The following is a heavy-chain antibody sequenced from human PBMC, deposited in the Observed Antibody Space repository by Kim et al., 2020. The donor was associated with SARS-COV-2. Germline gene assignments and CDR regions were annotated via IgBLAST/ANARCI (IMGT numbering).Heavy chain of an antibody. J-gene: IGHJ4*02. Sequence: YNPYLKSRVTLSVDTSRNQFSLKLSSVTAADTAVYYCASPSIAVAALDYWGQGTLVTVSS. D-gene: IGHD6-19*01. CDR3: ASPSIAVAALDY. V-gene: IGHV4-39*01.